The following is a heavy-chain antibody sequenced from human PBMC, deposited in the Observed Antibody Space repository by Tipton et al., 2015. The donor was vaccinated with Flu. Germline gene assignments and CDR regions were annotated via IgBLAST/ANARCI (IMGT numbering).Heavy chain of an antibody. V-gene: IGHV1-18*01. CDR3: VKENYYDSSGYLDY. D-gene: IGHD3-22*01. CDR2: ASTYNGNT. Sequence: QLVQSGAEVKKPGASVKVSCKASGYTFTSYGISWVRQAPGQGLEWLGWASTYNGNTNYGQKFQGRVTMTTDTSTSTAYMELRSLRPDDTAVYYCVKENYYDSSGYLDYWGQGTLVAVSS. J-gene: IGHJ4*02. CDR1: GYTFTSYG.